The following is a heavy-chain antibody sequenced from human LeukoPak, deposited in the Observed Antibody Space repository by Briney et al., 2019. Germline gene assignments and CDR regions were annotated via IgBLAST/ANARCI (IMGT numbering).Heavy chain of an antibody. CDR3: ARQAAYYYDSSGYYYAGY. CDR1: GFRFTSYW. Sequence: GASPKISCKGSGFRFTSYWIGWVRQMPGKGLEWMGIIYPGDSDTRYSPSFQGQVTISADKSISTAYLQWSSLKASDTAMYYCARQAAYYYDSSGYYYAGYWGQGTLVTVSS. D-gene: IGHD3-22*01. V-gene: IGHV5-51*01. J-gene: IGHJ4*02. CDR2: IYPGDSDT.